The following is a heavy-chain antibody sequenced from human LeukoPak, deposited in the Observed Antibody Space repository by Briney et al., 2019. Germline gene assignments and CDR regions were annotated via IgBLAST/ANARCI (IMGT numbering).Heavy chain of an antibody. J-gene: IGHJ4*02. Sequence: GRSLRLSCAASGFTFDDYAMHWVRQAPGKGLEWVSGISWNSGSIGYADSVKGRFTISRDNAKNSLYLQMNSLRAEDTALYYCAKGQRGAVFDYWGQGTLVTVSS. D-gene: IGHD1-1*01. CDR3: AKGQRGAVFDY. V-gene: IGHV3-9*01. CDR2: ISWNSGSI. CDR1: GFTFDDYA.